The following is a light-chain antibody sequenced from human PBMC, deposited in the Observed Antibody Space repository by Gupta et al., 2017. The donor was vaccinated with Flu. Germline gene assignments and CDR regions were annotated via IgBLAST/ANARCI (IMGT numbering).Light chain of an antibody. Sequence: YELTQPPSVSVSPGQTATITCSGNTLSTQSTYWYQQKPGQAPLLVIFKDTERPSGIPERFSGSNSGTTVTLTISGVQAEDEAAYYCQSADNSGTYVVFGGGTKLTVL. CDR1: TLSTQS. V-gene: IGLV3-25*03. CDR3: QSADNSGTYVV. CDR2: KDT. J-gene: IGLJ3*02.